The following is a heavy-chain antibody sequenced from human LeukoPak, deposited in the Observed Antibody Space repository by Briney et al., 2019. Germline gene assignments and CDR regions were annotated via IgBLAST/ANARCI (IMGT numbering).Heavy chain of an antibody. Sequence: SETLSLTCVVYGESFSGYYWTWIRQPPGKGLEWIGEIIDTGSTKYNSSLKSRVTISVDTSKNEFSLKLSSVTAADTAVYYCARGRIAAAGRTPLDYWGQGTLVTVSS. J-gene: IGHJ4*02. CDR2: IIDTGST. CDR3: ARGRIAAAGRTPLDY. D-gene: IGHD6-13*01. CDR1: GESFSGYY. V-gene: IGHV4-34*01.